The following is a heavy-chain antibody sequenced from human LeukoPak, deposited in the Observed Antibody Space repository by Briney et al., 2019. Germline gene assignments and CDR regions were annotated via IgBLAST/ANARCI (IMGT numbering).Heavy chain of an antibody. CDR2: ISGSGGST. CDR3: ARLAFWSGYYYPDY. V-gene: IGHV3-23*01. D-gene: IGHD3-3*01. Sequence: PGGSLRLSCAASGFTFSSYAMSWVRQAPGKGLEWVSAISGSGGSTYYADSVKGRFTISRDNSKNTLYLQMNSLRAEDTAVYYCARLAFWSGYYYPDYWGQGTLVTVSS. J-gene: IGHJ4*02. CDR1: GFTFSSYA.